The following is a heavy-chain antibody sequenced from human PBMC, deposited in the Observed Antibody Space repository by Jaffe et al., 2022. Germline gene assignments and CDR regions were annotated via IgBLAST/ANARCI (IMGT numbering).Heavy chain of an antibody. Sequence: QVQLQESGPGLVKPSETLSLTCAVSGYSISSGYYWGWIRQPPGKGLEWIGSIYHSGSTYYNPSLKSRVTISVDTSKNQFSLKLSSVTAADTAVYYCARGSIIGYSYGHYFDYWGQGTLVTVSS. J-gene: IGHJ4*02. CDR3: ARGSIIGYSYGHYFDY. CDR2: IYHSGST. V-gene: IGHV4-38-2*01. CDR1: GYSISSGYY. D-gene: IGHD5-18*01.